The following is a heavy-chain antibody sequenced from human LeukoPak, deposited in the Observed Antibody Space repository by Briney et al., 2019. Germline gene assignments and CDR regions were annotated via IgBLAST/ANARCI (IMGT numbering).Heavy chain of an antibody. CDR2: IYYSGAT. CDR3: AKESGGWPVA. V-gene: IGHV4-59*08. J-gene: IGHJ5*02. CDR1: GTPIDVGY. D-gene: IGHD6-19*01. Sequence: PSETLSLTCAVSGTPIDVGYWSWFRQPPGKGLQWIGEIYYSGATKYNPALTCRVTISIQVMKSTLSLTMTSVTAADTAVYFCAKESGGWPVAWGQGTLVTVSS.